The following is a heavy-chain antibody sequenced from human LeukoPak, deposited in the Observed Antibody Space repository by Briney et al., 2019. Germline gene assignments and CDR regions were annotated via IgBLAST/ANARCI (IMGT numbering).Heavy chain of an antibody. Sequence: GGSLRLSCAASAFTVSSNYMNWVRQAPGKGLEWVSVIYSGGSTYYAASVKGGFTISRDNSKNTVSLQMNSLRAEDTAVYYCARAHSSAYTPFDYWGQGTLVTVSS. D-gene: IGHD3-22*01. V-gene: IGHV3-53*01. CDR3: ARAHSSAYTPFDY. CDR2: IYSGGST. CDR1: AFTVSSNY. J-gene: IGHJ4*02.